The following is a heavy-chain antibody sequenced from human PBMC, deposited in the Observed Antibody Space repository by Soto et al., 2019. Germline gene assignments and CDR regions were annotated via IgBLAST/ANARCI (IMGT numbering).Heavy chain of an antibody. CDR3: AKCHRGELAYNWFDP. V-gene: IGHV4-59*12. CDR2: IYYSGST. Sequence: SSETLSLTCTVSDGSISSYYWSWIRRPPGKGLEWIGYIYYSGSTNYNPSLKSRVTISVDTSKNQFSLKLSSVTAADTAVYYCAKCHRGELAYNWFDPWGQGTLVTVSS. CDR1: DGSISSYY. D-gene: IGHD1-26*01. J-gene: IGHJ5*02.